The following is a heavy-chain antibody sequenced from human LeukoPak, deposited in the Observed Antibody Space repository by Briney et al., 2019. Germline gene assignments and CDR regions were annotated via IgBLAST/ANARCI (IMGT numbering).Heavy chain of an antibody. V-gene: IGHV3-30*18. CDR3: AKPFYGGTSFDY. CDR2: ISYDGSNK. Sequence: GGSLTLSCAACGFTFSSYGMQWVRQARGRGLEWVAVISYDGSNKYYADSVKGRFTISRDNSKNTLYLQMNSLRAEDTAVYYCAKPFYGGTSFDYWGQGTLVTVSS. D-gene: IGHD4-23*01. J-gene: IGHJ4*02. CDR1: GFTFSSYG.